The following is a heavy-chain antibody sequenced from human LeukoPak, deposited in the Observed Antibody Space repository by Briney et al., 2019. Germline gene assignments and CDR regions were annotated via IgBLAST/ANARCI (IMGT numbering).Heavy chain of an antibody. J-gene: IGHJ3*01. CDR3: ARDRRSFDFWSGYQNHDAFDF. Sequence: PGGSLRLSCAASGFTFDDYGMSWVRQAPGKGLEWVANIKQDGGEIYYVDSVKGRFTISRDNAKNSLSLQMNRLRAEDTAVYYCARDRRSFDFWSGYQNHDAFDFWGQGTMVTVSS. CDR2: IKQDGGEI. V-gene: IGHV3-7*01. D-gene: IGHD3-3*01. CDR1: GFTFDDYG.